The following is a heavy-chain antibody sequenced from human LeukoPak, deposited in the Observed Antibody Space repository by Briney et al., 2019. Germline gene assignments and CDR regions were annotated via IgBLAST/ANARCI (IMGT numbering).Heavy chain of an antibody. Sequence: GGSLRLSCAASGIKFDNYAMSWVRQAPGKGLQWVSSISGSGGTTFYADSARGRFTISRDNSKNTLYLQMNSLRAEDTALYYASGHGSSSYWGQGTLVAVSS. J-gene: IGHJ4*02. CDR2: ISGSGGTT. CDR1: GIKFDNYA. D-gene: IGHD6-13*01. CDR3: SGHGSSSY. V-gene: IGHV3-23*01.